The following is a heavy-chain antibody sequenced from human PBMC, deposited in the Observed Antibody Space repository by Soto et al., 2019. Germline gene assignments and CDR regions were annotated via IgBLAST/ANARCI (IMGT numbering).Heavy chain of an antibody. J-gene: IGHJ4*02. CDR2: ISSSGSTI. CDR1: GFTFSDYY. D-gene: IGHD2-15*01. CDR3: ARDRGYCSGGSCYSHFDY. V-gene: IGHV3-11*01. Sequence: PGGSLRLSCAAPGFTFSDYYMSWIRQAPGKGLEWVSYISSSGSTIYYADSVKGRFTISRDNAKNSLYLQMNSLRAEDTAVYYCARDRGYCSGGSCYSHFDYWGQGTLVTVSS.